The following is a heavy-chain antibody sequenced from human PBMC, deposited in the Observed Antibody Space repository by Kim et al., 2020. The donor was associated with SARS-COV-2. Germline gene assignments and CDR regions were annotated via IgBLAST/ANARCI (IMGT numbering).Heavy chain of an antibody. CDR3: ADLDSAQAPGGI. D-gene: IGHD3-10*01. Sequence: YVDSVKDRFTMSRDTARNSLSLQMNSLRAEDTAIYYCADLDSAQAPGGIWGQGTQVTVSS. V-gene: IGHV3-7*01. J-gene: IGHJ4*02.